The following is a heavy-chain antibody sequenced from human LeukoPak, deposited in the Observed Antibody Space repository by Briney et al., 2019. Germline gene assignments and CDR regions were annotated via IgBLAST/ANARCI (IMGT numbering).Heavy chain of an antibody. D-gene: IGHD2-2*02. CDR1: GFTFSSYA. CDR3: AKDDIVVVPAAISKNWFDP. CDR2: ISGSGGST. J-gene: IGHJ5*02. V-gene: IGHV3-23*01. Sequence: PGGSLRLSCAASGFTFSSYAMSWVRQAPGKGLEWVSAISGSGGSTYYADSVKGRFTIPRDNSKNTLYLQMNSLRAEDTAVYYCAKDDIVVVPAAISKNWFDPWGQGTLVTVSS.